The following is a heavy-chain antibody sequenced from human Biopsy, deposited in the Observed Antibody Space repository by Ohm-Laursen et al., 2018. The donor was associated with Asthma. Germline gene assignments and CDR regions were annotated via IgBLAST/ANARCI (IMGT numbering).Heavy chain of an antibody. CDR3: AAGRTSLQGESLI. Sequence: SVKVSCNAPGVALSGYTFEWVRQARGLGLEWIAWIVFASGATNYAQNFQDRLTVTRDMSAGSVSMELRGLSSTDTAVYYCAAGRTSLQGESLIWGQGTLVTVSS. CDR1: GVALSGYT. CDR2: IVFASGAT. D-gene: IGHD2/OR15-2a*01. V-gene: IGHV1-58*01. J-gene: IGHJ4*01.